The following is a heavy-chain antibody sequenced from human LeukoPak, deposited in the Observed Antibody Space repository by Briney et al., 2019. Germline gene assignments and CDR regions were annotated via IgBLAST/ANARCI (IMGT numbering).Heavy chain of an antibody. V-gene: IGHV3-33*06. D-gene: IGHD3-16*01. Sequence: GGSLRLSCAASGFTFCSYGMHGVPQAPGKGLEWGAVIWYDGSNKYYADSVKGRFTISRDNSTNTLYLQMNSLRAEDTAVYYCAKDIMGGYYYYMDVWGKGTTVTVSS. J-gene: IGHJ6*03. CDR1: GFTFCSYG. CDR2: IWYDGSNK. CDR3: AKDIMGGYYYYMDV.